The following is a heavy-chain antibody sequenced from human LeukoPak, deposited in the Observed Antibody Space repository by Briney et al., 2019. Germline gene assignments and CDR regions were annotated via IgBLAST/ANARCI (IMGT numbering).Heavy chain of an antibody. CDR3: ARVHPYILTGPGFMDV. CDR1: EFIVSSNY. J-gene: IGHJ6*04. V-gene: IGHV3-53*01. D-gene: IGHD3-9*01. Sequence: GGSLRLSCAASEFIVSSNYMSWVRQAPGKGLEWVSVIYTGGSTYYADSVKGRFTISRDNSKNTLYLQMNSLRADDTAVYYCARVHPYILTGPGFMDVWGKGTSVTASS. CDR2: IYTGGST.